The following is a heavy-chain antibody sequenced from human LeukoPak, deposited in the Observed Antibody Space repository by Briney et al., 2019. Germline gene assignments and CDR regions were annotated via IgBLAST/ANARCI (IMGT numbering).Heavy chain of an antibody. J-gene: IGHJ4*02. V-gene: IGHV3-20*04. CDR2: INWNGCST. Sequence: GGALRLFCAASGFTYDLYGMSWVRQARGRGLECVSGINWNGCSTGYADSVRGRFTISRGNAKNSLYLEMNSLRAEDTALYYCARGSPYCSGGSCYRGRFDFWGQGTLVTVSS. CDR3: ARGSPYCSGGSCYRGRFDF. D-gene: IGHD2-15*01. CDR1: GFTYDLYG.